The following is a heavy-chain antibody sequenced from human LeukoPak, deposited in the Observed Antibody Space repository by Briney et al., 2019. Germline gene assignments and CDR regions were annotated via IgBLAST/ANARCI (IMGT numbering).Heavy chain of an antibody. CDR2: INRDGNVR. J-gene: IGHJ4*02. CDR3: ARLWGDATIFDL. CDR1: GFIFSNYW. V-gene: IGHV3-7*01. Sequence: GGSLRLSCATSGFIFSNYWMSWVRQVPGKGLEWVANINRDGNVRYYVDSLKGRFTVSRDNAKNSLFLQTNSLRAEDTAIYYCARLWGDATIFDLWGQGTLVTVSS. D-gene: IGHD5-24*01.